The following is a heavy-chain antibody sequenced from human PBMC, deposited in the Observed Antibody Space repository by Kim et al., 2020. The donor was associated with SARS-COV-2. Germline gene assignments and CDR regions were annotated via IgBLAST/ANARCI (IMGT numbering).Heavy chain of an antibody. Sequence: SETLSLTCAVYGGSFSGYYWSWIRQPPGKGLEWIGEINHSGSTNYNPSLKSRVTISVDTSKNQFSLKLSSVTAADTAVYYCASNRQVGAKAYYYYYYGMDVWGQGTTVTVSS. CDR2: INHSGST. V-gene: IGHV4-34*01. CDR3: ASNRQVGAKAYYYYYYGMDV. J-gene: IGHJ6*02. D-gene: IGHD1-26*01. CDR1: GGSFSGYY.